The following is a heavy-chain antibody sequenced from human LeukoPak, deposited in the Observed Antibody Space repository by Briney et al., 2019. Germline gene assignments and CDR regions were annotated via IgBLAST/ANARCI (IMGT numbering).Heavy chain of an antibody. CDR2: INHSGST. CDR1: GGSFSGYY. V-gene: IGHV4-34*01. Sequence: SETPSLTCAVYGGSFSGYYWSWIRQPPGKGLEWIGEINHSGSTNYNPSLKSRVPMSVDTSKNQFSLKLSSVTAADTAVYYCARDSVITMVRGVINDYYYMDVWGKGTAVTVSS. D-gene: IGHD3-10*01. CDR3: ARDSVITMVRGVINDYYYMDV. J-gene: IGHJ6*03.